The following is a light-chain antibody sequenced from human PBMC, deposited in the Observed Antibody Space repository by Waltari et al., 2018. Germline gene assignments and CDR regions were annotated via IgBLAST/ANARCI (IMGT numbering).Light chain of an antibody. CDR3: QQYNRWPPIT. J-gene: IGKJ5*01. Sequence: VMTQSPATLSVSPGERATLSCRASQSIAVNLAWYQQRRGQAPRLLIYGASTRATGVPARFTGRGSGTDFTLTISSLQSEDSAVYYCQQYNRWPPITFGLGTRLEI. CDR2: GAS. CDR1: QSIAVN. V-gene: IGKV3-15*01.